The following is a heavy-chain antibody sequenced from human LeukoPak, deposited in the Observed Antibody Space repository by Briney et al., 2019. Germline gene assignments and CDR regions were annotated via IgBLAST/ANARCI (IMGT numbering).Heavy chain of an antibody. CDR3: VRSYYYGSSGYFFDY. D-gene: IGHD3-22*01. J-gene: IGHJ4*02. V-gene: IGHV2-70*11. CDR1: GFSLSTSGVC. Sequence: SGPTLVNPTQTLTLTCTFSGFSLSTSGVCVSWIRQPPGKALEWLARIDWDDDKYYSTSLKTRLTISKDTSKNQVVLTMTNMDPVDTATYYCVRSYYYGSSGYFFDYWGQGTLVTVSS. CDR2: IDWDDDK.